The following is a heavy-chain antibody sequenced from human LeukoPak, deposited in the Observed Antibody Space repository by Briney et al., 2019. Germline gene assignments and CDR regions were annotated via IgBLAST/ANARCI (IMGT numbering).Heavy chain of an antibody. J-gene: IGHJ5*02. V-gene: IGHV1-2*02. Sequence: ASVKVSCKASGYTFTGYYMHWVRQAPGQGLEWMGWINPNSGGTNYGQKFQGRVTMTRDTSISTAYMELSRLRSDDTAVYYCARDRYYYDSSFDPWGQGTLVTVSS. CDR1: GYTFTGYY. CDR3: ARDRYYYDSSFDP. D-gene: IGHD3-22*01. CDR2: INPNSGGT.